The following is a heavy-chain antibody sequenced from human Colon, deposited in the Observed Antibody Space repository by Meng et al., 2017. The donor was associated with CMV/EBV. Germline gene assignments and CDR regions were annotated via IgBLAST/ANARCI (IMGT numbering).Heavy chain of an antibody. Sequence: TFTSYDINWVRQATGQGLEWMGGMNPNSGNTGYAQKFQGRVTMTRNTSINTAYMELSSLNFEDTAVYYCARFFPYCSADNCYPYFDFWGQGTLVTVSS. CDR3: ARFFPYCSADNCYPYFDF. V-gene: IGHV1-8*01. CDR1: TFTSYD. J-gene: IGHJ4*02. CDR2: MNPNSGNT. D-gene: IGHD2-15*01.